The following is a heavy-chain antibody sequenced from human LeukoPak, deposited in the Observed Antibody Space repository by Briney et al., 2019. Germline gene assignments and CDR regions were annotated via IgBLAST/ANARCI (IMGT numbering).Heavy chain of an antibody. Sequence: PGGSLRLSCAASGFTFSSYAMSWVRQAPGKGLEWVSAISGSGGSTYYADSVKGRLTISRDNSKNTLYLQMNSLRAEDTAVYYCAKDLTIQLWSYYFDYWGQGTLVTVSS. CDR2: ISGSGGST. CDR3: AKDLTIQLWSYYFDY. V-gene: IGHV3-23*01. CDR1: GFTFSSYA. D-gene: IGHD5-18*01. J-gene: IGHJ4*02.